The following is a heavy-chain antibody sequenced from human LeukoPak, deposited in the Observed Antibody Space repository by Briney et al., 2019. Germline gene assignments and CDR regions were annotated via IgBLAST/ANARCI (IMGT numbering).Heavy chain of an antibody. CDR3: AKECSSTSCMDY. V-gene: IGHV3-30*18. CDR1: GFTFSSYG. D-gene: IGHD2-2*01. CDR2: ISYDGSNK. J-gene: IGHJ4*02. Sequence: SLRLSCAAPGFTFSSYGMHWVRQAPGKGLGWVAVISYDGSNKYYADSVKGRFTISRDNSKNTLYLQMNSLRAEDTAVYYCAKECSSTSCMDYWGQGTLVTVSS.